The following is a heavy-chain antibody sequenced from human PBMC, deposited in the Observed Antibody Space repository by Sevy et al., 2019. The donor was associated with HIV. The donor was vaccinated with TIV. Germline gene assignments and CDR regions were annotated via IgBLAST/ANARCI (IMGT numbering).Heavy chain of an antibody. J-gene: IGHJ4*02. V-gene: IGHV3-15*07. CDR3: TADVGLGATYY. CDR1: GFTFSNAW. D-gene: IGHD1-26*01. CDR2: STTKTDGEPT. Sequence: GGSLRLSCVASGFTFSNAWVNWVRQAPGKGLEWVGRSTTKTDGEPTDYAAPVKDRITMSRDDSKNTLYLQMNSLRTEDTAVYYCTADVGLGATYYWGQGTLVTVSS.